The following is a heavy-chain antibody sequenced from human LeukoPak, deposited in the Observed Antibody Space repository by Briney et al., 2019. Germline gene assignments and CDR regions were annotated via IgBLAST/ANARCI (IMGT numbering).Heavy chain of an antibody. V-gene: IGHV1-69*05. CDR2: IIPIFGTA. CDR1: GGTFSSYA. CDR3: ARDRRGINWFDP. J-gene: IGHJ5*02. D-gene: IGHD3-10*01. Sequence: PGSSVKVSYKASGGTFSSYAISWVRQAPGQGLEWMGGIIPIFGTANYAQKFQGRVTITTDESTSTAYMELSSLRSEDTAVYYCARDRRGINWFDPWGQGTLVTVSS.